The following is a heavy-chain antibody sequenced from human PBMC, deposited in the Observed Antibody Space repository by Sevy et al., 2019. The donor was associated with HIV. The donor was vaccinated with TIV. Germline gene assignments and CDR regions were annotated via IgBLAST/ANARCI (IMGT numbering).Heavy chain of an antibody. V-gene: IGHV4-59*13. J-gene: IGHJ4*02. Sequence: SETLSLTCTVSGGSISTYYWSWIRQPPGKGLEWIGSIYYSGSTNYNPSLKSRVTLSVDTSKNQFSLNLSSVTAADTAVYYCASWGHNVVFDYWGQGTLVTVSS. CDR3: ASWGHNVVFDY. CDR2: IYYSGST. CDR1: GGSISTYY. D-gene: IGHD2-8*01.